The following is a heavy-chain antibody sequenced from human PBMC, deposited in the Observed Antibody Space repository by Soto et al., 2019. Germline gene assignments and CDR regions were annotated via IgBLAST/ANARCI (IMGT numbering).Heavy chain of an antibody. CDR3: AGDLAYIREY. CDR2: IIAYNGKT. Sequence: GASVKVSCKASGYTFTSYGISWVRQAPGQGLEWMGWIIAYNGKTNYAQKFQGRVTITTDTSTTTAYMELSSLTFEDAAVYYCAGDLAYIREYWGQGTQVTVS. V-gene: IGHV1-18*01. J-gene: IGHJ4*02. CDR1: GYTFTSYG. D-gene: IGHD3-10*01.